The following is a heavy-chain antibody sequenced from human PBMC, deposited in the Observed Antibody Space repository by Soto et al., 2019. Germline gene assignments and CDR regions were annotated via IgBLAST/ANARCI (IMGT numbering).Heavy chain of an antibody. CDR2: ISGSGGST. Sequence: GGSLRLSCAASGFTFSSYAMSWVRQAPGKGLEWVSAISGSGGSTYYADSVKGRFAISRDNSKNTLYLQMDSLRAEDTAVYYCAKYLYCSVLPEQDAFDIWGQRTMVTVSS. V-gene: IGHV3-23*01. CDR3: AKYLYCSVLPEQDAFDI. D-gene: IGHD2-21*01. J-gene: IGHJ3*02. CDR1: GFTFSSYA.